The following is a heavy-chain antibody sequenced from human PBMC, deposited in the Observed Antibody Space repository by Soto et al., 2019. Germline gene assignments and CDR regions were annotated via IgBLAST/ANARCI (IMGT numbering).Heavy chain of an antibody. D-gene: IGHD2-15*01. CDR1: GCSISSYY. CDR2: IYYSGST. V-gene: IGHV4-59*01. Sequence: ETLSLTCTFSGCSISSYYWSWIRQPPGKGLEWIGYIYYSGSTNYNPSLKSRVTISVDTSKNQFSLKLSSVTAADTAVYYCARGGRGYCSGGSCYFNWFDPWGQGTLVTVSS. CDR3: ARGGRGYCSGGSCYFNWFDP. J-gene: IGHJ5*02.